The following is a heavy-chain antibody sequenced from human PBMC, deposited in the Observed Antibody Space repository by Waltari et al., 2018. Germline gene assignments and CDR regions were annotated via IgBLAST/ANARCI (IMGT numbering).Heavy chain of an antibody. J-gene: IGHJ1*01. CDR3: ARHPSYWGSCNFDQ. V-gene: IGHV4-39*01. CDR2: IFYNAKT. CDR1: GGSIKSGSYY. D-gene: IGHD3-16*01. Sequence: QMQKSGPGLVKPSETLSLTCTVSGGSIKSGSYYWGWFRQPPGKTLEWIGSIFYNAKTYKNPSLESRITMSIDTSKNQFSLDLTSVTAADTALYFCARHPSYWGSCNFDQWGQGSLVIVSS.